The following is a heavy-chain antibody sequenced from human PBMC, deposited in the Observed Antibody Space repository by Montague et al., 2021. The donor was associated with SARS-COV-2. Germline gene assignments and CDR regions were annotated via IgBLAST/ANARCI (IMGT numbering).Heavy chain of an antibody. CDR1: GGSISSSSYY. D-gene: IGHD5-12*01. V-gene: IGHV4-39*07. CDR3: ARGGYSGYWDY. CDR2: IYYSGST. J-gene: IGHJ4*02. Sequence: SETLSLTCTVSGGSISSSSYYWGWIRQPPGKGLEWIGSIYYSGSTYYNPSLKSRVTISVDTSKNQFSLKLRSVTAADTAVYYCARGGYSGYWDYWGQGTLVTVSS.